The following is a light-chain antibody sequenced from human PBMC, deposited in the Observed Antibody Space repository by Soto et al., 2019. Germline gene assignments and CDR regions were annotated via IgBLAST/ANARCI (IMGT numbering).Light chain of an antibody. CDR3: QQYYIAPLT. Sequence: VVMTQSPDSLAVSLGDSATINCKSSQSILYDSNNNNYLAWYQQKPGQPPKLLIYWASTRESGVPDRFSGSGSGTSFTLTISSLQAEDVAVYYCQQYYIAPLTFGGGTKVDIK. J-gene: IGKJ4*01. CDR2: WAS. CDR1: QSILYDSNNNNY. V-gene: IGKV4-1*01.